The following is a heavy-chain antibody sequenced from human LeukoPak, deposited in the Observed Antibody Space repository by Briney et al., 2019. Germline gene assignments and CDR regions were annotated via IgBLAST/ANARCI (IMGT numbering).Heavy chain of an antibody. CDR1: GYTFTTYW. V-gene: IGHV5-51*01. D-gene: IGHD3-10*01. CDR3: ARRRVWFGEEDY. CDR2: IYPGDSDT. Sequence: GESLKISCKVSGYTFTTYWIGWVRQMPGKGLEWMGIIYPGDSDTRYSPSFQGQVTISADKSISTAYLQWSSLKASDTAIYYCARRRVWFGEEDYWGQGTLVTVSS. J-gene: IGHJ4*02.